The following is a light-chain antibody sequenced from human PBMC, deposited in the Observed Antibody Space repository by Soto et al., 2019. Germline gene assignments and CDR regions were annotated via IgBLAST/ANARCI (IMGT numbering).Light chain of an antibody. J-gene: IGKJ2*01. CDR3: QQYNNWPHT. V-gene: IGKV3-15*01. CDR2: GAS. CDR1: QSVSSN. Sequence: EIVMTQSPATLSVSPGERATLSCRASQSVSSNLAWYQQKPGQAPRLLNYGASTRATGIPARFSGRGSGTQSTLTISSLQSEDFAVSYCQQYNNWPHTFGQGTKLEI.